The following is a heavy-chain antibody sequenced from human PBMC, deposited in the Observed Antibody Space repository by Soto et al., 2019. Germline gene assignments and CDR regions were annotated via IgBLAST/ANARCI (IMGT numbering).Heavy chain of an antibody. CDR3: ANDYGDLFDY. J-gene: IGHJ4*02. Sequence: PGGSLRLSCAASGFTFSSYGMHWVRQAPGKGLEWVAVISYDGSNKYYADSVKGRLTISRDNSKNTLYLQMNSLRAEDTAVYYCANDYGDLFDYWGQGTLVTVSS. V-gene: IGHV3-30*18. D-gene: IGHD4-17*01. CDR1: GFTFSSYG. CDR2: ISYDGSNK.